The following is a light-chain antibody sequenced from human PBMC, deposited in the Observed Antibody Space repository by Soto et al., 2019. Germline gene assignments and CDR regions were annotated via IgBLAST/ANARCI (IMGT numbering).Light chain of an antibody. J-gene: IGKJ4*01. CDR2: AAS. CDR1: QGIRNE. CDR3: LQHNSYPHT. Sequence: DIQMTQSPSSLSASVGDRVTITCRASQGIRNELGWYQQKPGKAPKRLIYAASSLQSGVPSRFSGSRYGTEFTLTISSLQPEDFATYYCLQHNSYPHTVGGGTKVDIK. V-gene: IGKV1-17*01.